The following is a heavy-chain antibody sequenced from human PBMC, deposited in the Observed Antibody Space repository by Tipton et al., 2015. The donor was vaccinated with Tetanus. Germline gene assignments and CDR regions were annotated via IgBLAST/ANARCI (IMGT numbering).Heavy chain of an antibody. D-gene: IGHD1-20*01. V-gene: IGHV4-61*03. CDR3: ARRRYNWNRGGFDI. J-gene: IGHJ3*02. Sequence: TLSLTCTVSGASVRAGDYSWNWIRQPPGKGLEWLAYVSYSGRTNSNYFLKSRITVSQDASKNHFSLRLDSVTAADTAVYYCARRRYNWNRGGFDIWGQGTMVTVSS. CDR1: GASVRAGDYS. CDR2: VSYSGRT.